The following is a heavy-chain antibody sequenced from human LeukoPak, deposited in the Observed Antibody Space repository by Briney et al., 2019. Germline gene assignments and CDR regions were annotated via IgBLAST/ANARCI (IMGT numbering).Heavy chain of an antibody. J-gene: IGHJ6*02. CDR3: ARDRSGGSWFYYYYGMDV. CDR2: INPSGGST. Sequence: ASVKVSCKASGYTFTSYYMHWVRQAPGQGLEWMGIINPSGGSTSYAQKFQGRVTMTRDTSTSTVYMELSSLRSEDAAVYYCARDRSGGSWFYYYYGMDVWGQGTTVTVSS. D-gene: IGHD2-15*01. V-gene: IGHV1-46*01. CDR1: GYTFTSYY.